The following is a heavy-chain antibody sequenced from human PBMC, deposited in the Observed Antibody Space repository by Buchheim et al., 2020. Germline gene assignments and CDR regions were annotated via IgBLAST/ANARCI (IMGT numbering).Heavy chain of an antibody. CDR3: ARGRMYYDFWSGYLPLDY. D-gene: IGHD3-3*01. J-gene: IGHJ4*02. CDR2: IYYSGST. V-gene: IGHV4-59*12. Sequence: QVQLQESGPGLVKPSETLSLTCTVSGGSISSYYWSWIRQPPGKGLEWIGYIYYSGSTNYNPSLKSRVTISVDTSKNQFSLKLSSVTAADTAVYYCARGRMYYDFWSGYLPLDYWGQGTL. CDR1: GGSISSYY.